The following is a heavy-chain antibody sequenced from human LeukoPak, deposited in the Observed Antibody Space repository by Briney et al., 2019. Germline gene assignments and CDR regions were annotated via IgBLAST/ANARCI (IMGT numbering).Heavy chain of an antibody. V-gene: IGHV3-30*18. D-gene: IGHD3-9*01. CDR2: ISYDGSNK. CDR1: GFTFRSYG. Sequence: GGSLRLSCAASGFTFRSYGMHWVRQAPGKGLEWVTVISYDGSNKYYADSVKGRFTISRGNSKNTLYLQMNSLRAEDTAVYYCAKDAYDIPAFFDYWGQGTLVTVSS. J-gene: IGHJ4*02. CDR3: AKDAYDIPAFFDY.